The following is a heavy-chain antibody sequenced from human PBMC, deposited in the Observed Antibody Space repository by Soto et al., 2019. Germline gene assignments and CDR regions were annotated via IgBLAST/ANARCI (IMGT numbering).Heavy chain of an antibody. D-gene: IGHD3-16*01. CDR3: AHRLLSTYYSDTVWES. CDR1: GFSLSTTAVA. J-gene: IGHJ5*02. V-gene: IGHV2-5*01. CDR2: IFWNDDK. Sequence: QITLKASGPTLVKPTQTLTLTCTFSGFSLSTTAVAVGWIRQPPGKALEWLAVIFWNDDKVYSPSLQSRLTISKDTSKNQVVLTLTNVDPVDTATYYWAHRLLSTYYSDTVWESWGQGSLVTVSS.